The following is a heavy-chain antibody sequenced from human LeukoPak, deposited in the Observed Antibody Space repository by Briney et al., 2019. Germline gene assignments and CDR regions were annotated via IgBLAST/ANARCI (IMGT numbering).Heavy chain of an antibody. J-gene: IGHJ4*02. Sequence: SETPSLTCTVSGDSISSGDYYWSWIRQPAGKGLEWIGRISSSGSTNYNPSLKSRVTISIDTSRNQFSLKLNSVTAADTAVYYCARRDYYGSGSYNYWGQGTLVTVSS. CDR3: ARRDYYGSGSYNY. CDR2: ISSSGST. V-gene: IGHV4-61*02. D-gene: IGHD3-10*01. CDR1: GDSISSGDYY.